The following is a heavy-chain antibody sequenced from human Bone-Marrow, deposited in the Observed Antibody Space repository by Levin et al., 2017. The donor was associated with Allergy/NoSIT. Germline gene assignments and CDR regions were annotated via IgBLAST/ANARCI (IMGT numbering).Heavy chain of an antibody. CDR3: VRTPGAIVVTPYFDY. CDR2: ISGSGDNT. J-gene: IGHJ4*02. D-gene: IGHD2-21*01. CDR1: GFRFSDYV. Sequence: SCVASGFRFSDYVMNWVRQAPGKGLEWVSVISGSGDNTYYADSVKGRFTISRDTSKNTLYLQMNSLSAEDTAIYYCVRTPGAIVVTPYFDYWGQGTLVTVSS. V-gene: IGHV3-23*01.